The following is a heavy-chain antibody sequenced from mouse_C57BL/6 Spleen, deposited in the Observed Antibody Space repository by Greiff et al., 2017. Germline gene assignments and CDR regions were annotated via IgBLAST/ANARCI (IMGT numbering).Heavy chain of an antibody. V-gene: IGHV5-4*01. J-gene: IGHJ3*01. D-gene: IGHD1-1*01. Sequence: EVQLMESGGGLVKPGGSLKLSCAASGFTFSSYAMPWVRQTPEKRLEWVATISDGGSYTYYPDNVKGRFTISRDNAKNNLYLQMSHLKSEDPAMDYCARDYYGSSYPFAYWGQGTLVTVSA. CDR3: ARDYYGSSYPFAY. CDR2: ISDGGSYT. CDR1: GFTFSSYA.